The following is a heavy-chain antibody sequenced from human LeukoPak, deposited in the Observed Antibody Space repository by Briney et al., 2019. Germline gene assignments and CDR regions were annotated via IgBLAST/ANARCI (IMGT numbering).Heavy chain of an antibody. D-gene: IGHD5-24*01. V-gene: IGHV3-53*01. CDR2: IFSSADT. CDR3: TTDQMNY. J-gene: IGHJ4*02. CDR1: EFTVSRNY. Sequence: GGSVTLPCAASEFTVSRNYMLWVRQAPGKGLEWVSLIFSSADTHYADSVKGRFTISRDTSKNTVSLQMNSLRVEDTAMYYCTTDQMNYWGQESLVSVSS.